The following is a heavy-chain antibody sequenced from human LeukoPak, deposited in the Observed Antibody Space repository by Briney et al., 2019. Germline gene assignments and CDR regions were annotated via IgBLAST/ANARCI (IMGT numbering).Heavy chain of an antibody. CDR1: GFTFSNYA. D-gene: IGHD3-10*01. V-gene: IGHV3-23*01. Sequence: GGSLRLSCAASGFTFSNYALGWARQAPGKGLEWVSTICGSGSCTYYAGSVKGRFTISRDNSRNTLSLQMNSLRVEDAALYYCAKHDLSGSYFVYWGQGTLVTVSS. CDR3: AKHDLSGSYFVY. J-gene: IGHJ4*02. CDR2: ICGSGSCT.